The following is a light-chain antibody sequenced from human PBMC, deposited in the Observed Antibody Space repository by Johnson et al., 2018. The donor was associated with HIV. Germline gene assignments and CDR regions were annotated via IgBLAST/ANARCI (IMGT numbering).Light chain of an antibody. Sequence: QSVLTQPPSVSAAPGQTVTISCSGSSSNIGNNYVSWYQQLPGTVPKLLIYDNNKRPSGIPDRFSGSKSGTSATLGITGLQTWDEADYYCGTWDSGLGAVYVFGPGPKVTVL. CDR2: DNN. J-gene: IGLJ1*01. CDR1: SSNIGNNY. CDR3: GTWDSGLGAVYV. V-gene: IGLV1-51*01.